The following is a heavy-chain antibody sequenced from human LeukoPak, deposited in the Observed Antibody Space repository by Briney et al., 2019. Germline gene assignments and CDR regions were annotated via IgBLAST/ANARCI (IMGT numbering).Heavy chain of an antibody. V-gene: IGHV1-58*02. CDR3: AAVSLRFLEWSTDAFDI. D-gene: IGHD3-3*01. Sequence: SVKVSCKASGFTFTSSAMQWVRQARGQRLEWIRWIVVGSGNTNYAQKFQERVTITRDMSTSTAYMELSSLRSEDTAVYYCAAVSLRFLEWSTDAFDIWGQGTMVTVSS. CDR2: IVVGSGNT. J-gene: IGHJ3*02. CDR1: GFTFTSSA.